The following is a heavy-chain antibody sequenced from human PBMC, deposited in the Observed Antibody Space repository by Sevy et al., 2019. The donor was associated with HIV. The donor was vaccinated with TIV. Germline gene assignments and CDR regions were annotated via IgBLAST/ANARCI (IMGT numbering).Heavy chain of an antibody. Sequence: GESLKISCKGSGYTFNTYWIAWVRQMPRKGLEGMRIIYPDDSDTRYSPSFQGHVTISADKSTDTAYLQWSSLKASDTAMYYCARPALNYYDSNGYGFNLWGQGTMVTVSS. V-gene: IGHV5-51*01. CDR3: ARPALNYYDSNGYGFNL. CDR1: GYTFNTYW. J-gene: IGHJ3*01. D-gene: IGHD3-22*01. CDR2: IYPDDSDT.